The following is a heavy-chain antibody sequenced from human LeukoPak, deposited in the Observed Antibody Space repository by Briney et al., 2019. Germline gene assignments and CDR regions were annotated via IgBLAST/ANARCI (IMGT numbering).Heavy chain of an antibody. J-gene: IGHJ5*02. CDR1: GGSIRSYY. V-gene: IGHV4-59*01. D-gene: IGHD3-3*01. Sequence: PSETLSHTCTVSGGSIRSYYWSWIRQPPGEGLEWIGYIYYSGSTNYNPSLKSRVTISVDTSKNQFSLKLSSVTAADTAVYYCARVNDFWSGYYTNWLQPWGQGTLVTVSS. CDR3: ARVNDFWSGYYTNWLQP. CDR2: IYYSGST.